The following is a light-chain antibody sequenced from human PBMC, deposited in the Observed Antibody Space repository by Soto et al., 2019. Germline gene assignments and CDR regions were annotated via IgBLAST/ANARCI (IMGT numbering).Light chain of an antibody. V-gene: IGLV2-18*02. J-gene: IGLJ1*01. Sequence: QSALTQPPSVSGSPGQSVTISCTGTSSDVGSYNRVSWYQQPPGTAPKLKIYEVSNRPAGVPDRFSGSKSGNTASLTISGLQAEDEADYYCSSYTSSSTYVFGTGTKVTVL. CDR1: SSDVGSYNR. CDR2: EVS. CDR3: SSYTSSSTYV.